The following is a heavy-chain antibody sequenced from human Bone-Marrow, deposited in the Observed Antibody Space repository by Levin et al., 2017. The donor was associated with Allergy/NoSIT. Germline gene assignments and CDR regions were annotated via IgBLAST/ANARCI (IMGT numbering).Heavy chain of an antibody. CDR1: GGSISTYY. Sequence: ESLRLSCTVSGGSISTYYWSWIRQPPGKGLEWIGYVYYSGSTNYNPSLKSRVTMSVDTSKNHFSLKLSSVTAADTALYYCARHAGPIHLWLMDYWGQGTLVTVSS. D-gene: IGHD5-18*01. J-gene: IGHJ4*02. V-gene: IGHV4-59*08. CDR2: VYYSGST. CDR3: ARHAGPIHLWLMDY.